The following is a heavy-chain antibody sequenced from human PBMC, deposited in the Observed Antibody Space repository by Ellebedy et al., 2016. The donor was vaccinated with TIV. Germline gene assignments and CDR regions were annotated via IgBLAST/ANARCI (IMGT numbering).Heavy chain of an antibody. J-gene: IGHJ4*02. D-gene: IGHD1-26*01. Sequence: SETLSLXXAVYGGSFSGYYWSWIRQPPGKGLEWIGEINHSGSTNYNPSLKSRVTISVDTSKNQFSLKLSSVTAADTAVYYCARGRGSCDYWGQGTLVTVSS. CDR2: INHSGST. CDR3: ARGRGSCDY. CDR1: GGSFSGYY. V-gene: IGHV4-34*01.